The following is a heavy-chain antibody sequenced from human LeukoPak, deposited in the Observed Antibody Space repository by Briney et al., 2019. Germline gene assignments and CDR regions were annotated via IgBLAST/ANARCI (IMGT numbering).Heavy chain of an antibody. V-gene: IGHV1-2*02. D-gene: IGHD1-26*01. CDR2: INPNSGGT. CDR3: ARGSGSYGHDAFDI. Sequence: ASVKVSCKASGYTFTGYYMHWVRQAPGQGLEWMGWINPNSGGTNYAQKFQGRVTMTRDTSISTAYMELSRLRSDDTAVYYCARGSGSYGHDAFDIWGQGTMVTVSS. J-gene: IGHJ3*02. CDR1: GYTFTGYY.